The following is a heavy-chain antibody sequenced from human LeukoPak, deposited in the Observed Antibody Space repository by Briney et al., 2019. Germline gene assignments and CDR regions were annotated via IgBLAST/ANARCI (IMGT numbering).Heavy chain of an antibody. CDR2: IFYSGNT. Sequence: SETLSLTCAVSGGSISSSSYYWGWIRQPPGRGLEWIGNIFYSGNTYYSPSLKSRVTISVDTLKNHFSLRLTSVTAADTAVYYCARAPPVVVDPHYYYYGMDVWGQGTTVTVSS. D-gene: IGHD3-22*01. V-gene: IGHV4-39*07. J-gene: IGHJ6*02. CDR3: ARAPPVVVDPHYYYYGMDV. CDR1: GGSISSSSYY.